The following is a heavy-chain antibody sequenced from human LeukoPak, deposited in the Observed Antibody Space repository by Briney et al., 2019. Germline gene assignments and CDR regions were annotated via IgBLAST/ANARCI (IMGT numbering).Heavy chain of an antibody. Sequence: SETLSLTCTVSGGSISSSSHYWGWIRQPPGKGLEWIGYIYYSGSTNYKSSLKSRVTISVDTSKNQFSLKLSSVTAADTAVYYCARTTEGGYSYGYFYYYYMDVWGKGTTVTISS. V-gene: IGHV4-61*05. J-gene: IGHJ6*03. D-gene: IGHD5-18*01. CDR2: IYYSGST. CDR1: GGSISSSSHY. CDR3: ARTTEGGYSYGYFYYYYMDV.